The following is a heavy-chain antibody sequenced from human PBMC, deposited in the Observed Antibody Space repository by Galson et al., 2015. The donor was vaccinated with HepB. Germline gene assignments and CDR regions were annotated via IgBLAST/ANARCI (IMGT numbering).Heavy chain of an antibody. Sequence: SLRLSCAASGFTFNSYDMNWVRQAPGKGLEWVSYISSNGGTIYYADSVKGRFTISRDNAKSLYLQMNSLTAEDTAGYYCARSKSPSSPSDNWGQGTLVTVSS. CDR3: ARSKSPSSPSDN. V-gene: IGHV3-48*03. D-gene: IGHD6-13*01. J-gene: IGHJ4*02. CDR2: ISSNGGTI. CDR1: GFTFNSYD.